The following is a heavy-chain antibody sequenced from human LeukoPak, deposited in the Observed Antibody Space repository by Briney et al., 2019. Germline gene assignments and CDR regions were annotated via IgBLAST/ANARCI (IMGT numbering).Heavy chain of an antibody. CDR3: ARSGSGMRFMDV. D-gene: IGHD1-26*01. Sequence: GASVKVSCKASGYTFTTYYVHWVRQAPGQGLEWMGIINPSGGSTSYAQKFQGRVTMTRDTSTSTVYMELSSLRSEDTAVYYCARSGSGMRFMDVWGKGTTVTISS. CDR1: GYTFTTYY. CDR2: INPSGGST. J-gene: IGHJ6*03. V-gene: IGHV1-46*01.